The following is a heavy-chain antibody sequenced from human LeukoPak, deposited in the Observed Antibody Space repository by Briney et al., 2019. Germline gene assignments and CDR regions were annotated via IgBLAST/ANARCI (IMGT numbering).Heavy chain of an antibody. CDR1: GGSFSGYY. CDR3: ARRRRYFDWLLYMDV. J-gene: IGHJ6*03. CDR2: INHSGST. Sequence: SETLSLTCAVYGGSFSGYYWSWIRQPPGKGLEWIGEINHSGSTNYNPSLKSRVTIPVDTSKNQFSLKLSSVTAADTAVYYCARRRRYFDWLLYMDVWGKGTTVTISS. V-gene: IGHV4-34*01. D-gene: IGHD3-9*01.